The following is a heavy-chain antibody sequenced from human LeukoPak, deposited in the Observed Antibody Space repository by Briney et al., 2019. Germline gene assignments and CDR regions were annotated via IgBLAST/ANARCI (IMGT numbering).Heavy chain of an antibody. CDR1: GFTFSSYA. CDR3: ARDETYALDY. Sequence: GRSLRLSCAASGFTFSSYAMHWVRQAPGKGLEWVAVISYDGSNKYYADSVKGRFTISRDNSKNTLYLQMNSLRAEDTAVYYCARDETYALDYWGQGTLVTVSS. D-gene: IGHD4-17*01. J-gene: IGHJ4*02. V-gene: IGHV3-30-3*01. CDR2: ISYDGSNK.